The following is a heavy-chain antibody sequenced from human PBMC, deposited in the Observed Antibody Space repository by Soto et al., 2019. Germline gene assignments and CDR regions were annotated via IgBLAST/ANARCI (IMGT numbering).Heavy chain of an antibody. CDR3: ARTLEFRNGYISHLDY. J-gene: IGHJ4*02. Sequence: SVKVSCKDSGGRLTNYLFSWIKEAPGQGLEWVGGIFPMSGTTHYAQKFQGRVTITADKSTSTAYLELRSLTSGDTAVYYCARTLEFRNGYISHLDYWGQGTLVTVSS. V-gene: IGHV1-69*06. CDR1: GGRLTNYL. D-gene: IGHD1-1*01. CDR2: IFPMSGTT.